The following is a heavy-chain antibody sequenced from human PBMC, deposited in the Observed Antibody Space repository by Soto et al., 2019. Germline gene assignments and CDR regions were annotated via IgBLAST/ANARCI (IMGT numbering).Heavy chain of an antibody. CDR3: ATMAARYHKEYYYYYMDV. CDR1: GGSISSYY. J-gene: IGHJ6*03. Sequence: SETLSLTCTVSGGSISSYYWSWIRQPPGKGLEGIGYSYCSGRTNYNPSLQSRVTISVDTSKNQFSLKLSSVTAADTAVYYCATMAARYHKEYYYYYMDVWGKGTTVTVSS. CDR2: SYCSGRT. V-gene: IGHV4-59*01. D-gene: IGHD6-6*01.